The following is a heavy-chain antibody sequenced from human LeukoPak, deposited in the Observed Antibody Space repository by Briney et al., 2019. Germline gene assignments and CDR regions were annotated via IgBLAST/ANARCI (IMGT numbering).Heavy chain of an antibody. V-gene: IGHV4-38-2*02. CDR2: VYRDGNT. Sequence: SETLSLTYSVSGYSISSGYYWGWIRQPPGKGLEWVANVYRDGNTYHSPSLESRVTISVDTSKNQFSLKLSSVTAADTAVYYCAREHPGVGATGFGDYWGQGILVTVSS. CDR1: GYSISSGYY. CDR3: AREHPGVGATGFGDY. J-gene: IGHJ4*02. D-gene: IGHD1-26*01.